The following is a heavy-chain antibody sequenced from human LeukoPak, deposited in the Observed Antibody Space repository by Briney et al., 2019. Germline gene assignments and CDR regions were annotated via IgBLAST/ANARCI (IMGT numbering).Heavy chain of an antibody. CDR3: ARGFYDILTGYGY. Sequence: ASVKVSCKASGYTFTSCDINWVRQATGQGLEWMGWMNPNSGNTGYAQKFQGRVTMTRNTSIITAYMELSSLRSEDTAVYYCARGFYDILTGYGYWGQGTLVTVSS. D-gene: IGHD3-9*01. V-gene: IGHV1-8*01. J-gene: IGHJ4*02. CDR1: GYTFTSCD. CDR2: MNPNSGNT.